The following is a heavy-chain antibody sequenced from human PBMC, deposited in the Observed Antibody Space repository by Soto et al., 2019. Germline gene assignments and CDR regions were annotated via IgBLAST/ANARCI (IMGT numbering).Heavy chain of an antibody. CDR2: ISYDGSNK. V-gene: IGHV3-30-3*01. D-gene: IGHD6-13*01. CDR1: GFTFSSYA. J-gene: IGHJ6*03. CDR3: ARDQEYGYSSSRYMDV. Sequence: QVQLVESGGGVVQPGRSLRLSCAASGFTFSSYAMHWVRQAPGKGLEWVAVISYDGSNKYYADSVKGRFTISRDNSKNTLYLQMNSLRAEDTAVYYCARDQEYGYSSSRYMDVWGQGTTVTVSS.